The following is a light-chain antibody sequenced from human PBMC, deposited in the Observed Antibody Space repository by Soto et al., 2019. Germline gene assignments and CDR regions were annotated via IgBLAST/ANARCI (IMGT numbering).Light chain of an antibody. CDR1: SSDIGAYDY. J-gene: IGLJ1*01. Sequence: QSALTQPASLSGSPGQSITISCTGTSSDIGAYDYVSWFQQHPGKVPKLMISEVNTRPSGFSNRFSGSKSGNTAYLTISGLQVEVVAEYFCFSFTTTNTHVCGTETKVAVL. CDR3: FSFTTTNTHV. CDR2: EVN. V-gene: IGLV2-14*01.